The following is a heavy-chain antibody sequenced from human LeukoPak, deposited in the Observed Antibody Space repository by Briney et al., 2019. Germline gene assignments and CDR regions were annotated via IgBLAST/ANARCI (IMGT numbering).Heavy chain of an antibody. J-gene: IGHJ2*01. V-gene: IGHV3-7*01. Sequence: GGSLRLSCAASGFTFSSDWMIWVRQAPGKGLEWVANIKPDEGEKYYVDSVKGRFTVSRDNAKISLYLQMNSLRAEDTAVYYCVRYYTRHSWYFDLWGCGTLVTVSS. CDR3: VRYYTRHSWYFDL. CDR2: IKPDEGEK. D-gene: IGHD3-10*01. CDR1: GFTFSSDW.